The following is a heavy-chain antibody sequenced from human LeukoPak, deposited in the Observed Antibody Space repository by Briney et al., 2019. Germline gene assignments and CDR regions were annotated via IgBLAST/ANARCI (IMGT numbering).Heavy chain of an antibody. J-gene: IGHJ4*02. Sequence: GGSLRLSCAASGFIVSTNYMSWVRQAPRTGLEWVSVLYSGGYANYADSVKGRFTISRDNSKHTLYLQMNSLRAEDTAVYYCARDDLINWGQGTLVTVSS. V-gene: IGHV3-66*01. D-gene: IGHD3/OR15-3a*01. CDR1: GFIVSTNY. CDR3: ARDDLIN. CDR2: LYSGGYA.